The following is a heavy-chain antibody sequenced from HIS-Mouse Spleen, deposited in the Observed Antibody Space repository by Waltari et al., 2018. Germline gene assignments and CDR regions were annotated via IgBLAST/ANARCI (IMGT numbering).Heavy chain of an antibody. V-gene: IGHV4-34*01. J-gene: IGHJ3*02. CDR3: ARSLGDDDAFDI. CDR2: INHSGST. CDR1: GGSFSGYY. D-gene: IGHD6-6*01. Sequence: QVQLQQWGAGLLKPSETMSLTCAVYGGSFSGYYWSWTRQPPGKGLEWIGEINHSGSTNSTPSLKSRVTISVDTSKNQFSLKLSSVTAADTAVYYCARSLGDDDAFDIWGQGTMVTVSS.